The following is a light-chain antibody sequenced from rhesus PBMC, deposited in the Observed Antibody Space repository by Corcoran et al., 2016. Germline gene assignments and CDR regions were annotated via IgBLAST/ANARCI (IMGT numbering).Light chain of an antibody. CDR3: LQSKNSPWT. CDR1: ESVSFFGINL. J-gene: IGKJ1*01. Sequence: DIVLTQSPASLAVSPGQRATITCIASESVSFFGINLIHWYQQKPGQPPKLLIYQASNKSTGVPTRFSGSGAGTDFILTINPVEADDAADYYFLQSKNSPWTFGQGTKVEIK. CDR2: QAS. V-gene: IGKV7-13*01.